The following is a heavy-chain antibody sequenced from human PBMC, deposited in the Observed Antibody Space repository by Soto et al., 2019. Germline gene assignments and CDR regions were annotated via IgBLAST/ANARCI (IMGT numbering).Heavy chain of an antibody. CDR3: ARDVSLRTVTTRFNWFDP. CDR1: GYTFTSYA. D-gene: IGHD4-17*01. J-gene: IGHJ5*02. Sequence: ASVKVSCKASGYTFTSYAMHWVRQAPGQRLEWMGWINAGNGNTKYSQKFQGRVTITRDTSASTAYMELSSLRSEDTAVYYCARDVSLRTVTTRFNWFDPWGQGTLVTVSS. V-gene: IGHV1-3*01. CDR2: INAGNGNT.